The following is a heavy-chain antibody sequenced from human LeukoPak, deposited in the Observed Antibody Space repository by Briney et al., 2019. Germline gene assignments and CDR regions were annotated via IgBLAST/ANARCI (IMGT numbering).Heavy chain of an antibody. J-gene: IGHJ5*01. Sequence: GRSPRLSCATSGFTFSHYGMHWVRQAPGKGLEWVAVIWNDGSNKYYGDSVKGRFTISRDNSQNTLYLQMNSLRVEDTAVYYCAKDAQRGFDYSNSLESWGQGTLVTVSS. CDR2: IWNDGSNK. D-gene: IGHD4-11*01. CDR3: AKDAQRGFDYSNSLES. CDR1: GFTFSHYG. V-gene: IGHV3-33*06.